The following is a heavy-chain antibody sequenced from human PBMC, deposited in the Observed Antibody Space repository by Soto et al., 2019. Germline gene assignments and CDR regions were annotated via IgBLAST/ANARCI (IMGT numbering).Heavy chain of an antibody. D-gene: IGHD2-15*01. CDR3: ARHGFCSGGRCYSSYYYGMDV. CDR1: GYSFTSYW. J-gene: IGHJ6*02. CDR2: IYPDDSDT. V-gene: IGHV5-51*01. Sequence: PGESLKISCKGSGYSFTSYWIAWVRQMPGKDLEWMGIIYPDDSDTRYSPSFQGQVTFSADKSITTAYLQWSSLKASDTAMYYCARHGFCSGGRCYSSYYYGMDVWGQGTTVTVSS.